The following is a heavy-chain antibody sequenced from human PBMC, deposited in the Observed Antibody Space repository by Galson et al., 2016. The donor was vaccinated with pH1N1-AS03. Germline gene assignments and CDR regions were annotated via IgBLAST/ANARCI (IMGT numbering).Heavy chain of an antibody. V-gene: IGHV3-53*01. Sequence: SLRLSCAGSTFIARSNYMSWVRQAPGTGLEWVSVIYHGEAGTSYYTDSVKGRFTISRHISTNTMNLQMNNLRVEDTATYYCATDRFGEPTTWGQGTLIIVS. CDR1: TFIARSNY. CDR3: ATDRFGEPTT. J-gene: IGHJ5*02. CDR2: IYHGEAGTS. D-gene: IGHD3-16*01.